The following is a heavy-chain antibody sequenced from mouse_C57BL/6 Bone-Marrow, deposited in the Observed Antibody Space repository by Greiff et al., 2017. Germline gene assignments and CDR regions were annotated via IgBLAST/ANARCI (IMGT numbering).Heavy chain of an antibody. D-gene: IGHD1-1*01. Sequence: VQLKESGAELVRPGASVKLSCTASGFNIKDDYMHWVKQRPEQGLEWIGWIDPENGDTEYASKFQGKATITADTSSNTAYLQLSSLTSEDTAVYYCTTNPLIYYYGSSHYWGQGTTLTVSS. J-gene: IGHJ2*01. V-gene: IGHV14-4*01. CDR2: IDPENGDT. CDR1: GFNIKDDY. CDR3: TTNPLIYYYGSSHY.